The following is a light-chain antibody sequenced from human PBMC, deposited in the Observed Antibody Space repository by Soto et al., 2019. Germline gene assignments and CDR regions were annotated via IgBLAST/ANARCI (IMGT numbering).Light chain of an antibody. CDR1: QAISRS. CDR3: QQLNSYPLT. V-gene: IGKV1-9*01. Sequence: DIQLTQSPSFLSASVGDKVTITCRASQAISRSLAWYQQNPGKAPKLLIYGASTLQSGVPSRFSGSGSGTEFTLTIGRLQPEDFATYYCQQLNSYPLTFGRGPKVEMK. CDR2: GAS. J-gene: IGKJ4*01.